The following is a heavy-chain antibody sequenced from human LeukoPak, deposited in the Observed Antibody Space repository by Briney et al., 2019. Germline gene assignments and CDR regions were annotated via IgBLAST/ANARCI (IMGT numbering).Heavy chain of an antibody. CDR3: ARGGTTHYYGSGTSP. CDR1: NGSFSGYY. J-gene: IGHJ5*02. CDR2: INNSGVT. Sequence: PSETLSLTCAVHNGSFSGYYWTWIRQAPGKGLEWIGEINNSGVTYYNPSLESRVTISRDASKIQFSLQLKSVTAADTAVYYCARGGTTHYYGSGTSPWGQGTPVVVSS. D-gene: IGHD3-10*01. V-gene: IGHV4-34*01.